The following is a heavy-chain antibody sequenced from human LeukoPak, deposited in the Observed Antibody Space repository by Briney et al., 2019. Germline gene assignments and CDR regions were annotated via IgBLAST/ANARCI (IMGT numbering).Heavy chain of an antibody. Sequence: GGSLRLSGAASGFTFSSYAMSWVRQAPGKGLEWVSAISGSGGSTYYADSVKGRFTISRDNSKNTLYLQMNSLRAEDTAVYYCAKDQKQWLVYDAFDIWGQGTMVTVSS. V-gene: IGHV3-23*01. CDR3: AKDQKQWLVYDAFDI. CDR2: ISGSGGST. CDR1: GFTFSSYA. D-gene: IGHD6-19*01. J-gene: IGHJ3*02.